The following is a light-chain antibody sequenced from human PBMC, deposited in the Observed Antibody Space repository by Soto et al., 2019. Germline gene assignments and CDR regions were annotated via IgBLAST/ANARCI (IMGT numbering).Light chain of an antibody. Sequence: QSVLTQAPSASGTPGQRVTISCSGSSSNIGSKTVNWYQQLPGMAPKLLIFNNHQRPSGVPDRFSGSKPGTSASLAISGLQSEDEADYYCAAWDDSLNACVFGTGTKLTVL. CDR2: NNH. CDR3: AAWDDSLNACV. CDR1: SSNIGSKT. V-gene: IGLV1-44*01. J-gene: IGLJ1*01.